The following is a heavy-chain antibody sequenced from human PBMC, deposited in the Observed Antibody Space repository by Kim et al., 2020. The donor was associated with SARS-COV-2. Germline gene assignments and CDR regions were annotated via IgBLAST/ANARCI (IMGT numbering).Heavy chain of an antibody. CDR2: INHSGST. V-gene: IGHV4-34*01. J-gene: IGHJ4*01. Sequence: SETLSLTCAVYGGSFSGYYWSWIRQPPGKGLEWIGEINHSGSTNYNPSLKSRVTISVDTSKNQFSLKLSSVTAADTAVYYCARGTRLGYCSSTSCYQID. CDR1: GGSFSGYY. CDR3: ARGTRLGYCSSTSCYQID. D-gene: IGHD2-2*01.